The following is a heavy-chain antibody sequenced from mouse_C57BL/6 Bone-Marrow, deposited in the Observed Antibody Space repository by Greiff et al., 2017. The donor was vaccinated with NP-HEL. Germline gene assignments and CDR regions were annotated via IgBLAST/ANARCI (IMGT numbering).Heavy chain of an antibody. V-gene: IGHV3-6*01. CDR2: ISYDGSN. CDR1: GYSITSGYY. D-gene: IGHD2-14*01. J-gene: IGHJ2*01. CDR3: ARGYRGFDY. Sequence: EVKLMESGPGLVKPSQSLSLTCSVTGYSITSGYYWNWIRQFPGNKLEWMGYISYDGSNNYNPSLKNRISITRDTSTNQFFLKLNSVTTEDTATYYCARGYRGFDYWGQVTTLTVSS.